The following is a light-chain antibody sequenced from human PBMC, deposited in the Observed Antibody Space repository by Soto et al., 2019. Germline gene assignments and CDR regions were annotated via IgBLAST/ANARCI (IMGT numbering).Light chain of an antibody. CDR2: DAS. CDR1: QGVSSY. CDR3: QQYNSYSKT. Sequence: EIVLTQSPATLSLSPGERATLSCRASQGVSSYLAWYQQKPGQAPRLLIYDASNRATGIPARFSGSGPGTDFTLTISSLQPDDFATYYCQQYNSYSKTFGQGTKVEIK. V-gene: IGKV3D-11*01. J-gene: IGKJ1*01.